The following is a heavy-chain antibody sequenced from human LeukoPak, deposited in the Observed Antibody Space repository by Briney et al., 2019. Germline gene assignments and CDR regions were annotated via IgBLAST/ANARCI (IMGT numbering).Heavy chain of an antibody. CDR1: GFTFSHHW. CDR3: ARNKGWELPAELDS. J-gene: IGHJ4*02. CDR2: IKFDGSEK. D-gene: IGHD2-15*01. Sequence: GGSLRLSCSGSGFTFSHHWMTWVRQAPGKGLEWVANIKFDGSEKYYVDSVKGRFTISRDDAKTSVYLQMNSLRAEDTAVYYCARNKGWELPAELDSWGQGTLVTVSS. V-gene: IGHV3-7*01.